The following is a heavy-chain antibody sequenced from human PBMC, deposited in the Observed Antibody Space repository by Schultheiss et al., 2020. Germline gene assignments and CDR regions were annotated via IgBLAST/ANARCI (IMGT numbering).Heavy chain of an antibody. CDR2: IYYSGST. V-gene: IGHV4-31*03. Sequence: LRLSCTVSGGSISSGGYYWSWIRQHPGKGLEWIGYIYYSGSTYYNPSLKSRVTISVDTSKNQFSLKLSSVTAADTAVYYCARFRWGPENWFDPWGQGTLVTVSS. J-gene: IGHJ5*02. D-gene: IGHD3-16*01. CDR3: ARFRWGPENWFDP. CDR1: GGSISSGGYY.